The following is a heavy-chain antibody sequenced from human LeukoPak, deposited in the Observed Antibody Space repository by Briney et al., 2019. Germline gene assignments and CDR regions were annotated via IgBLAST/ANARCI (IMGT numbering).Heavy chain of an antibody. Sequence: PGGSLRLSCAASGFTFSSYSMNWVRQAPGKGLEWVSSISSSSSYIYYADSVKGRFTISRDNAKNSLYLQMNSLGAEDTAVYYCARVGYGSGSYFESEYFDYWGQGTLVTVSS. CDR3: ARVGYGSGSYFESEYFDY. D-gene: IGHD3-10*01. CDR1: GFTFSSYS. CDR2: ISSSSSYI. V-gene: IGHV3-21*01. J-gene: IGHJ4*02.